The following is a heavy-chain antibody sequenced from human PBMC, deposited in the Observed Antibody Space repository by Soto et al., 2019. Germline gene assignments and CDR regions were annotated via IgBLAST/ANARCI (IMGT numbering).Heavy chain of an antibody. V-gene: IGHV1-69*13. Sequence: SVKVSCKASGGTFSSYAISWVRQAPGQGLEWMGGIIPIFGTANYAQKFQGRVTITADESTSTAYMELSSLRSEDTAVYYCARGEWLFHWNSKYYFDYWGQGTLVTVSS. CDR1: GGTFSSYA. CDR3: ARGEWLFHWNSKYYFDY. J-gene: IGHJ4*02. D-gene: IGHD1-7*01. CDR2: IIPIFGTA.